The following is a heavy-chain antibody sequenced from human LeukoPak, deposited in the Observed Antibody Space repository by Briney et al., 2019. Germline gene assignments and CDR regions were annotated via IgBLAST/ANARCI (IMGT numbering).Heavy chain of an antibody. V-gene: IGHV3-7*01. Sequence: WGSLRLSCAASGFTFSSYWMSWVRQAPGKGLEWVANIKQDGSEKYYVDSVKGRFTISRDNAKNSLYLQMNSLRAEDTAVYYCARVFRSTVTGEYYFDYWGQGTLATVSS. D-gene: IGHD4-11*01. J-gene: IGHJ4*02. CDR1: GFTFSSYW. CDR2: IKQDGSEK. CDR3: ARVFRSTVTGEYYFDY.